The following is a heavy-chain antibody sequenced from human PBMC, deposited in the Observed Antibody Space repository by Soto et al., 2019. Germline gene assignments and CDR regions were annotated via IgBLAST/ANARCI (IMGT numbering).Heavy chain of an antibody. CDR1: GFTFNHYN. CDR3: ARDSSSWSIWFDP. J-gene: IGHJ5*02. D-gene: IGHD6-13*01. Sequence: EVQLVESGGCLVKPGGSLRLSCAASGFTFNHYNMNWVRQAPGKGLEWVSSISTTGAYIQYADSVKGRFTISRDNAKNSLYLQMNSLRAEDTAVYYCARDSSSWSIWFDPWGQGTLVTVSS. CDR2: ISTTGAYI. V-gene: IGHV3-21*01.